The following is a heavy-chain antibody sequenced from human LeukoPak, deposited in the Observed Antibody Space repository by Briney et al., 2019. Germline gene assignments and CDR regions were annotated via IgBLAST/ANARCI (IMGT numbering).Heavy chain of an antibody. Sequence: SETLSLTCAVYGGSFSGYYWSWIRQPPGKGLEWIGEINHSGSTNYNPSLKSRVTISVDTSKNQFSLKLSSVTAADTAVYYCVRGRVIVAARRYYFDYWGQGTLVTVSS. J-gene: IGHJ4*02. CDR2: INHSGST. D-gene: IGHD3-22*01. CDR3: VRGRVIVAARRYYFDY. V-gene: IGHV4-34*01. CDR1: GGSFSGYY.